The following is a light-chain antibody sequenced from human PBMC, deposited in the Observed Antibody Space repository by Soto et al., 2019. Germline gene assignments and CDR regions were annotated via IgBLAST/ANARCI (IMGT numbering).Light chain of an antibody. CDR2: AAS. J-gene: IGKJ1*01. Sequence: DIQMTQSPSSLSASVGDRVTITCRASQSISSYLNWYQQNPGKAPKLLIYAASSLQSGVPSRFSSRGSGTDFTLTISSLQPEDFATYYCQQSYGTPRTFGQGTKVEIK. V-gene: IGKV1-39*01. CDR1: QSISSY. CDR3: QQSYGTPRT.